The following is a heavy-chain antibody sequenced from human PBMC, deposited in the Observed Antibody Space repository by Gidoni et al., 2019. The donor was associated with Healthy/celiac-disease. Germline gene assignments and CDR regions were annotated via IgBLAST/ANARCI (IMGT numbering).Heavy chain of an antibody. J-gene: IGHJ4*02. CDR1: GFPFDDYT. Sequence: EVQLVESGGVVVQPGGSLGLPWPASGFPFDDYTMHWVRQAPGKGLEWVSLISWDGGSTYYADSVKGRFTISRDNSKNSLYLQMNSLRTEDTALYYCAKDKEMATISRSFFDYWGQGTLVTVSS. V-gene: IGHV3-43*01. D-gene: IGHD5-12*01. CDR2: ISWDGGST. CDR3: AKDKEMATISRSFFDY.